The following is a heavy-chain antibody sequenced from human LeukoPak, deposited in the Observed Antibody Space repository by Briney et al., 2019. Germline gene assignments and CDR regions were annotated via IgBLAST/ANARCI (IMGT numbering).Heavy chain of an antibody. CDR1: GXTFTSYA. V-gene: IGHV3-23*01. D-gene: IGHD2-2*01. CDR3: AASTSLTRGRY. CDR2: ISGSGGNT. J-gene: IGHJ4*02. Sequence: PGGSLRLSCAASGXTFTSYAMSWVRQAPGKGLEWVSVISGSGGNTYSADSVKGRFTISRDNSKNTLYLQMNSLRAEDTAVYYCAASTSLTRGRYWGQGTLVTVSS.